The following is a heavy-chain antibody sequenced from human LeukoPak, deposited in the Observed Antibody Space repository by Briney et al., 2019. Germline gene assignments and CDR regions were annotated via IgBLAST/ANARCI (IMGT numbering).Heavy chain of an antibody. CDR1: GGSISSSSYY. CDR3: ARCVRELRKSDALADPGTYYFDY. Sequence: PSETLSLTCTVSGGSISSSSYYWGWIRQPPGKGLEWIGSIYYSGSTYYNPSLKSRVTISVDTSKNQFSLKLSSVTAADTAVYYCARCVRELRKSDALADPGTYYFDYWGQGTLVTVSS. J-gene: IGHJ4*02. CDR2: IYYSGST. V-gene: IGHV4-39*01. D-gene: IGHD1-26*01.